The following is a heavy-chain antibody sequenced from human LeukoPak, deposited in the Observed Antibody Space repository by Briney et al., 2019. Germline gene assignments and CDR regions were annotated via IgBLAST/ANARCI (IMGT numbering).Heavy chain of an antibody. V-gene: IGHV3-23*01. CDR1: GFTFSSYA. CDR3: AKDRTGPHCEYYFDY. Sequence: GGSLRLSCAASGFTFSSYAMSWVRQAPGKGLEWVSAISGSGGSTYYADSVKGRFTISRDNSKNTLYLQMNSLRAEDTAVYYCAKDRTGPHCEYYFDYWGQGTLVTVSS. CDR2: ISGSGGST. J-gene: IGHJ4*02. D-gene: IGHD2-21*01.